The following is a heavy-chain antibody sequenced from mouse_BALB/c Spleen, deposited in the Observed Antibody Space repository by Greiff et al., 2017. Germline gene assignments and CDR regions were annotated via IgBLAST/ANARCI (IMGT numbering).Heavy chain of an antibody. D-gene: IGHD2-14*01. CDR1: GFTFSSYA. J-gene: IGHJ4*01. Sequence: EVQRVESGGGLVKPGGSLKLSCAASGFTFSSYAMSWVRQSPEKRLEWVAEISSGGSYTYYPDSVKGRFTISRDNAKNTLYLQMSSLKSEDTAMYYCTRGDYRYDGAMDYWGQGTSVTVSS. V-gene: IGHV5-6-4*02. CDR3: TRGDYRYDGAMDY. CDR2: ISSGGSYT.